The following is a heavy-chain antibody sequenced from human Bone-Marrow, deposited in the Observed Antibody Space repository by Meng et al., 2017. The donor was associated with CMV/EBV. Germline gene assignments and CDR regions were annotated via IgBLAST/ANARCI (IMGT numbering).Heavy chain of an antibody. D-gene: IGHD2-2*01. Sequence: ASVKVSCKASGYSFSENYIHWVRQAPGQGLEWMGCINPKSGVTYYSQKFQGRVTMTGDTTIITAYMDLSRLRSDDTAVYYCARVDIVVVPAALGGYYYYGMDVWGQGTTVTVSS. J-gene: IGHJ6*02. CDR1: GYSFSENY. CDR2: INPKSGVT. CDR3: ARVDIVVVPAALGGYYYYGMDV. V-gene: IGHV1-2*02.